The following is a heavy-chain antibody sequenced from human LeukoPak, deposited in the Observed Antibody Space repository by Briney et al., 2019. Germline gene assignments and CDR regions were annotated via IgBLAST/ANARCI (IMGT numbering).Heavy chain of an antibody. J-gene: IGHJ4*02. CDR2: INPKSGST. CDR1: GYTFTDYQ. V-gene: IGHV1-2*07. D-gene: IGHD2-8*01. Sequence: ASVKVSCKASGYTFTDYQMHWVRQAPGQGLEWMGWINPKSGSTNYAHKFQGRVTMTRDTSISTAYMELSSLRSDDTAVYYCARDVGIVRMVYVLGRGLFDYWGQGTLVTVSS. CDR3: ARDVGIVRMVYVLGRGLFDY.